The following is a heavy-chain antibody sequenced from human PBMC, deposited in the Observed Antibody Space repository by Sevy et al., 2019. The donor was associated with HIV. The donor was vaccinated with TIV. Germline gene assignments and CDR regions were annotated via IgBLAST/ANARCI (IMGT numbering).Heavy chain of an antibody. V-gene: IGHV3-15*01. Sequence: GGSLRLSCAASGFTFSNAWMSWVRQAPGKGLEWVGRIKSKTDGGTTDYAAPVKGRFTISRDDSKNTLYLQMNSLKTEDTAVYYCTTDSLGGCDLWSGYLLGMDVWGQGTTVTVSS. D-gene: IGHD3-3*01. CDR1: GFTFSNAW. CDR2: IKSKTDGGTT. J-gene: IGHJ6*02. CDR3: TTDSLGGCDLWSGYLLGMDV.